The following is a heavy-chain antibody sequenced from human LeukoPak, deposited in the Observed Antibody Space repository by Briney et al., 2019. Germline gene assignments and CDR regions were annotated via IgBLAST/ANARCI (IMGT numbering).Heavy chain of an antibody. V-gene: IGHV3-48*04. CDR3: ARGVGSSGQTGDY. CDR2: ISSSGSNI. CDR1: GFTFSSYA. D-gene: IGHD1-26*01. Sequence: PGGSLRLSCAASGFTFSSYAMSWVRQAPGKGLEWVSYISSSGSNIYYADSVKGRFTISRDNAKNSLYLQMNSLRAEDTAVYYCARGVGSSGQTGDYWGQGTLVTVSS. J-gene: IGHJ4*02.